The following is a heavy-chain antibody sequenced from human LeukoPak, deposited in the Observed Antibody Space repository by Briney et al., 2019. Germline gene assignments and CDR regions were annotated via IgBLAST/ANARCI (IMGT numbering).Heavy chain of an antibody. CDR1: GFTFSSYA. V-gene: IGHV3-30*04. J-gene: IGHJ4*02. Sequence: GRSLRLSCAASGFTFSSYAMHWVRQAPGKGLEWVAVISYDGSNKYYADSVKGRFTISRDNSKNTLYLQMNSLRAEDTAVHYCARGRIVVVVAAPVGYWGQGTLVTVSS. CDR3: ARGRIVVVVAAPVGY. CDR2: ISYDGSNK. D-gene: IGHD2-15*01.